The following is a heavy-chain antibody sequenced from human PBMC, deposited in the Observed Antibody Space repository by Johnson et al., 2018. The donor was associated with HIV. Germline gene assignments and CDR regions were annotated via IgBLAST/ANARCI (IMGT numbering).Heavy chain of an antibody. CDR2: ISSNGGST. Sequence: MQLVESGGGLVQPGGSLRLSCAASGFTFSSYAMHWVRQAPGKGLEYVSAISSNGGSTYYANSVKGRFTISRDNSKNTLYLQMGSLRAEDMAVYYCARYPIRDDAFDVWGQGTMVTVSS. V-gene: IGHV3-64*01. CDR3: ARYPIRDDAFDV. D-gene: IGHD5-12*01. CDR1: GFTFSSYA. J-gene: IGHJ3*01.